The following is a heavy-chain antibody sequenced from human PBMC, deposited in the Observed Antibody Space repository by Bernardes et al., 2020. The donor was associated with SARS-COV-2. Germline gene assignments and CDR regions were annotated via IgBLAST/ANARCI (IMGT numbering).Heavy chain of an antibody. J-gene: IGHJ4*02. V-gene: IGHV3-74*01. Sequence: GGPLRLSCSASGFTFSSYWMHWFRQAPGKGLLLFSRINSDGSSTSYADSVKGRFTISRDNAKNTLYLQMNSLRAEDTAVYYCARDRWELLLDYWGQGTLVTVSS. CDR1: GFTFSSYW. CDR2: INSDGSST. CDR3: ARDRWELLLDY. D-gene: IGHD1-26*01.